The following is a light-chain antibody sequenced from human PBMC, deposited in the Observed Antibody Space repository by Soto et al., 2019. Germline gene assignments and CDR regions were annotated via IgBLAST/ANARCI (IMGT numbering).Light chain of an antibody. J-gene: IGKJ2*03. Sequence: EIVMTQSPATLSVSPGERATLSCRASQSVSSNLAWYQQKPGQAPRLLIYGASSRATGIPARFSGSGSGTEFNITISSLQSEDFAVYYGQQYIQWPRYSFGLGTKLEIK. CDR1: QSVSSN. V-gene: IGKV3-15*01. CDR3: QQYIQWPRYS. CDR2: GAS.